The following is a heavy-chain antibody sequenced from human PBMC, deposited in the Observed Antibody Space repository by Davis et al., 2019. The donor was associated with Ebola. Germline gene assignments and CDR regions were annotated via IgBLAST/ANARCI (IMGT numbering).Heavy chain of an antibody. CDR2: IWYDGSNK. D-gene: IGHD2-21*02. V-gene: IGHV3-33*08. J-gene: IGHJ6*04. CDR3: TSHIVVVTAIPYYYYYGMDV. Sequence: PGGSLRLSCAASGFTFSSYGMHWVRQAPGKGLEWVAVIWYDGSNKYYADSVKGRFTISRDNSKNTLYLQMNSLKTEDTAVYYCTSHIVVVTAIPYYYYYGMDVWGKGTTVTVSS. CDR1: GFTFSSYG.